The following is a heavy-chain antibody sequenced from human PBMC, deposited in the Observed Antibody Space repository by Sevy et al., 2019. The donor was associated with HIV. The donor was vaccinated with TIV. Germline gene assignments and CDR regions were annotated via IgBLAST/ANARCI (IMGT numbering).Heavy chain of an antibody. CDR2: ISGSGYLT. CDR1: GFTFSSYA. D-gene: IGHD3-22*01. Sequence: GGSLRLSCAASGFTFSSYAMSWVRQAPGKGLEWVSAISGSGYLTYYTDSVKGRFTISRDNSKNTLYLQMNSLRAEDTALYYAAKEGGRYYYDSSGLFDYWGQGTLVTVSS. CDR3: AKEGGRYYYDSSGLFDY. V-gene: IGHV3-23*01. J-gene: IGHJ4*02.